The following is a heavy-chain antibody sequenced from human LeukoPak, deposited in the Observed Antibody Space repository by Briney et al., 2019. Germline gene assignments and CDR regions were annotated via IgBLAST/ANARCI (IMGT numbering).Heavy chain of an antibody. CDR2: IYGGGST. CDR1: GLSVSSNF. J-gene: IGHJ4*02. CDR3: ASWPVGWYGEDS. Sequence: GGSLRLSCAATGLSVSSNFMSWVRLAPGKGLEWVSVIYGGGSTYYADSVKGRFTISRDTPKNTLYLQMNSLRVEDTAVYYCASWPVGWYGEDSWGQGTLVTVSS. D-gene: IGHD6-19*01. V-gene: IGHV3-53*01.